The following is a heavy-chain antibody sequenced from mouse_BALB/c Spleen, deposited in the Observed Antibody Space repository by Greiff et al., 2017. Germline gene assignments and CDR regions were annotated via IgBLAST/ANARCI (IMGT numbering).Heavy chain of an antibody. V-gene: IGHV1-4*02. J-gene: IGHJ1*01. CDR2: INPSSGYT. Sequence: VQLQQSAAELARPGASVKMSCKASGYTFTSYTMHWVKQRPGQGLEWIGYINPSSGYTEYNQKFKDKTTLTADKSSSTAYMQLSSLTSEDSAVYYCARNSLLRLAYWYFDVWGAGTTVTVSS. CDR1: GYTFTSYT. CDR3: ARNSLLRLAYWYFDV. D-gene: IGHD1-2*01.